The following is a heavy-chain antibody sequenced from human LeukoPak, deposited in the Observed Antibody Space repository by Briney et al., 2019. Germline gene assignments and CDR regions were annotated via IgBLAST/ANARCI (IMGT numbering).Heavy chain of an antibody. CDR1: GFIFSSYL. CDR2: IKQDGSEK. V-gene: IGHV3-7*03. CDR3: ASSGYSYGSEYY. Sequence: GGSLRLSCAASGFIFSSYLMSWVRQPPGKGLEWVANIKQDGSEKYYVDSVKGRFTISRDNAKNSLYLQMNSLRAEDTAVYYCASSGYSYGSEYYWGQGTLVTVSS. J-gene: IGHJ4*02. D-gene: IGHD5-18*01.